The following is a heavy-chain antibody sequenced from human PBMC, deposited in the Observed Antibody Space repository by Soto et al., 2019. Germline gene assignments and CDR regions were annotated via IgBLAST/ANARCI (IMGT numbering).Heavy chain of an antibody. CDR2: IKSDGSST. J-gene: IGHJ5*02. D-gene: IGHD6-6*01. V-gene: IGHV3-74*01. CDR3: ARPDCFDP. Sequence: PGGSLRLSCAASGFTFSTYWMHWVRQAPGKGLVWVSRIKSDGSSTTYADSVKGRFTISRDNAKNTLYLQMNSLRVEDTAVYYCARPDCFDPWGQGTLVTVSS. CDR1: GFTFSTYW.